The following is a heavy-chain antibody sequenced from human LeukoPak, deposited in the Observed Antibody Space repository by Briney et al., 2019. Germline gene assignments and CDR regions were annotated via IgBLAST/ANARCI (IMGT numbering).Heavy chain of an antibody. D-gene: IGHD3-9*01. CDR2: INPNSGGT. CDR1: GYTFTGYY. V-gene: IGHV1-2*02. CDR3: ARVGYYDILTGYYILGGDYFDY. Sequence: ASVKVSCKASGYTFTGYYMHWVRQAPGQGLEWMGWINPNSGGTNYAQKFQGRVTMTRDTSISTAYMELSRLRSDDTAVYYCARVGYYDILTGYYILGGDYFDYWGQGTLVTVSS. J-gene: IGHJ4*02.